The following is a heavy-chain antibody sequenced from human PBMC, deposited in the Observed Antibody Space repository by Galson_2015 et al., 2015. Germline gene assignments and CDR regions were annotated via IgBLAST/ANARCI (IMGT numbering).Heavy chain of an antibody. CDR2: IYSGGST. V-gene: IGHV3-53*01. J-gene: IGHJ4*02. CDR1: GFTVSTNY. Sequence: SLRLSCAASGFTVSTNYMNWVRQAPGKGLEWLSIIYSGGSTYYADPVKGRFAISRDNSKNTLDLRMHSLRAGDTAVYYCATVTKPLRYFDSWGQGTLVTVSS. D-gene: IGHD3-9*01. CDR3: ATVTKPLRYFDS.